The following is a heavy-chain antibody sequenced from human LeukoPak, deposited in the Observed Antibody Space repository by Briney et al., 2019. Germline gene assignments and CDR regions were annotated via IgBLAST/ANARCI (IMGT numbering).Heavy chain of an antibody. CDR1: GFTFSSYA. CDR2: ISGSSGNT. CDR3: AKPARVGAVDY. J-gene: IGHJ4*02. V-gene: IGHV3-23*01. D-gene: IGHD6-13*01. Sequence: PGGSLRLSCVASGFTFSSYAMSWVRQAPGKGLEWVSAISGSSGNTHYADSVKGRFTISRDNSKNTLYLQMNSLRAEDTAIYYSAKPARVGAVDYWGQGTLVTVSS.